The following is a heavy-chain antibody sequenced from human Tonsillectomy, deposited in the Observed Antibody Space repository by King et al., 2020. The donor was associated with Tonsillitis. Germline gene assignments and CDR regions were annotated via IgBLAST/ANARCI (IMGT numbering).Heavy chain of an antibody. V-gene: IGHV3-7*03. J-gene: IGHJ3*01. CDR2: IKQDGSDK. Sequence: VQLVESGGGVIQPGGPLRLSCAASGITFSSYRKRWVRHTPGRGLEWVANIKQDGSDKYYVDSVKGRFTISRDNAKNSLYLHMDSLMAEDMAGYYCATTAGTEGSFDFWGQGTMVTVSS. CDR1: GITFSSYR. CDR3: ATTAGTEGSFDF.